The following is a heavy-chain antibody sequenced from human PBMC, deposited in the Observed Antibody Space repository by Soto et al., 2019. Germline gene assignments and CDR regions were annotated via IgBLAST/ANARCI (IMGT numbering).Heavy chain of an antibody. V-gene: IGHV1-69*01. CDR1: GGTFSRHA. CDR2: IIPLFGTT. Sequence: QVQLVQSASEVKMPGSSVKVSCKTSGGTFSRHAINWVRQAPGQGLEWMGGIIPLFGTTNYAQKFKGRVTISADESSSTAYVELSSLTSEDAAVYYCARAAIHGSSCYFWFDPWGQGTLVTVSS. J-gene: IGHJ5*02. CDR3: ARAAIHGSSCYFWFDP. D-gene: IGHD6-13*01.